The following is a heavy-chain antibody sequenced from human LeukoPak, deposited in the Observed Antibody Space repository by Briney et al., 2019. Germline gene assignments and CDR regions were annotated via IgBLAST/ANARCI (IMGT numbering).Heavy chain of an antibody. CDR1: GGSISSYY. CDR2: IYTSGST. V-gene: IGHV4-4*07. Sequence: PSETLSLTCTVSGGSISSYYWSWIRQPAGKGLEWIGRIYTSGSTNYNPSLKSRVTMSVDTSKNQFSLKLSSVTAADTAVYYCAREPGSGSYYKGTYYYYYMDVWGKGTTVTISS. J-gene: IGHJ6*03. CDR3: AREPGSGSYYKGTYYYYYMDV. D-gene: IGHD3-10*01.